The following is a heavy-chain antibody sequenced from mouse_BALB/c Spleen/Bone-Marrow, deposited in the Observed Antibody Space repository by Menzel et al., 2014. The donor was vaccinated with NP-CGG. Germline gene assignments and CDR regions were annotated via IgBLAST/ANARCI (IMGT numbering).Heavy chain of an antibody. CDR3: ARYGSFAY. J-gene: IGHJ3*01. D-gene: IGHD2-1*01. V-gene: IGHV1S130*01. CDR1: GYTFTSSW. Sequence: VQLQQSGSVLVRPGASVKLSCKASGYTFTSSWMHWAKQRPGQGLEWIGEIRPNSGNTNYNEKFKGKATLTVDTSSSTAYVDLSSLTSEDSAVYYCARYGSFAYWGQGTLSLSLQ. CDR2: IRPNSGNT.